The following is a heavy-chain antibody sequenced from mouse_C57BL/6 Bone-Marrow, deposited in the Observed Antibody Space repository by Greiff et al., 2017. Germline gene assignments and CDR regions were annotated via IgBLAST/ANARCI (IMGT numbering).Heavy chain of an antibody. D-gene: IGHD1-1*02. CDR2: ISSGGSYT. CDR3: ARRRWY. Sequence: EVMLVESGGDLVKPGGSLKLSCAASRFTFSSYGMSWVRQTPDKRLEWVATISSGGSYTYYPDSVKGRFIISRDNAKNTLYLQMSSLKSEDTAMFYCARRRWYWGQGTLVTVSA. V-gene: IGHV5-6*02. J-gene: IGHJ3*01. CDR1: RFTFSSYG.